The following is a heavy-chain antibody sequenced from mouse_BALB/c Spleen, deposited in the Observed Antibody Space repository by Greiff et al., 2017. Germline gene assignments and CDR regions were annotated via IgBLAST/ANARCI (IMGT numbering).Heavy chain of an antibody. CDR2: ISSGGSYT. V-gene: IGHV5-6*01. J-gene: IGHJ1*01. D-gene: IGHD2-1*01. Sequence: EVKLVESGGDLVKPGGSLKLSCAASGFTFSSYGMSWVRQTPDKRLEWVATISSGGSYTYYPDSVKGRFTISRDNAKNTLYLQMSSLKSEDTAMYYCARVYGNSWYFDVWGAGTTVTVSS. CDR3: ARVYGNSWYFDV. CDR1: GFTFSSYG.